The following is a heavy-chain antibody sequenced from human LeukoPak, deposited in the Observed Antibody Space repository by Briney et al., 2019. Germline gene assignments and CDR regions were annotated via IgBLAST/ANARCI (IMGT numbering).Heavy chain of an antibody. D-gene: IGHD3-10*01. J-gene: IGHJ4*02. CDR1: GFTFSSYS. V-gene: IGHV3-21*01. CDR3: ARERTPKHYYGSGTDDRYLDH. Sequence: GGSLRLSCAASGFTFSSYSMNWVRQAPGKGLEWVSSISSSSSYIYYADSVKGRFTISRDNAKNSLYLKMNSLRAEDTALYYCARERTPKHYYGSGTDDRYLDHWGQGTLVTVSS. CDR2: ISSSSSYI.